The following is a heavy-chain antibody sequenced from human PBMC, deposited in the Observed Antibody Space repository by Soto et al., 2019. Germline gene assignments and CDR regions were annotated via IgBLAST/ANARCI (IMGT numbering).Heavy chain of an antibody. V-gene: IGHV4-59*01. CDR2: VYYTGST. Sequence: QVQLQESGPGLVKPSETLSLTCTVSGGSIFSYFWHWVRQPPGKGLEWIGYVYYTGSTQYNPSLKIRVTISLDTSENHFSLKLGSLTAADTAIYYCARANYYYGMDVWGQGTTVTVSS. CDR1: GGSIFSYF. J-gene: IGHJ6*02. CDR3: ARANYYYGMDV.